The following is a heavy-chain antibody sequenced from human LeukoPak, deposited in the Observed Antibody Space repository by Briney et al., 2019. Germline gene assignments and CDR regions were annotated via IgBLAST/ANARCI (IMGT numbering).Heavy chain of an antibody. D-gene: IGHD3-22*01. CDR3: AKRGVVIRVILVGFHKEAYYFDS. CDR2: ISWNSGSI. V-gene: IGHV3-9*01. CDR1: GFTFDDYA. Sequence: GRSLRLSCAASGFTFDDYAMHCVRQAPGKCMEWVSCISWNSGSIGYADSVKGRFTISRDNYKNTLYLQMNSLGAEDTAVYFCAKRGVVIRVILVGFHKEAYYFDSWGQGALVTVSS. J-gene: IGHJ4*02.